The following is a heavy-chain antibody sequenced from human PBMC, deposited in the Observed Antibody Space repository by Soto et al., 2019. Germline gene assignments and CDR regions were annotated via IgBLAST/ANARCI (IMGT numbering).Heavy chain of an antibody. Sequence: GGSLRLSCAASGCTFSSYAIHWVRQAPGKGLEYVSGISSNGGSTYYAYSVKGRFTISRANSENTLYLQMGSLRAEDMAVYYCARVPCTSVPCYNASDFRGKGTMVTVSS. V-gene: IGHV3-64*01. D-gene: IGHD2-8*02. CDR2: ISSNGGST. J-gene: IGHJ3*01. CDR1: GCTFSSYA. CDR3: ARVPCTSVPCYNASDF.